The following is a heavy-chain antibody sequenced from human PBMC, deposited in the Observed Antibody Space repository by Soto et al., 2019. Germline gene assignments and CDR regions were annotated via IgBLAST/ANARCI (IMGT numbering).Heavy chain of an antibody. CDR2: IYSAGSA. CDR3: ARARAFDWLLPQGVYYFDY. CDR1: GFTVSSYH. J-gene: IGHJ4*02. Sequence: GGSLRLSCAASGFTVSSYHMSWVRQAPGKGLEWVSIIYSAGSADFADSVEGRFTISRDNSKNTLYLQMNSLRAEDTAVYYCARARAFDWLLPQGVYYFDYWGQGTLVTV. D-gene: IGHD3-9*01. V-gene: IGHV3-66*01.